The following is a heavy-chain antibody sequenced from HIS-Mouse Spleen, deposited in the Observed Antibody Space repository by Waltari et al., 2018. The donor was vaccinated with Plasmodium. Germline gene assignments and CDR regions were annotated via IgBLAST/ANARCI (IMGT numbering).Heavy chain of an antibody. CDR1: GYTFSSYG. Sequence: QVQLVQSGAEGKRPGASVKVSCKASGYTFSSYGISWVRQAPGQGREWMGWLSGSNGNTNYAQKVQGRVTMTTDTSTSTAYMELRSLRSDDTAVYYCARLLPWVHGHFDYWGQGTLVTVSS. CDR2: LSGSNGNT. CDR3: ARLLPWVHGHFDY. J-gene: IGHJ4*02. V-gene: IGHV1-18*01. D-gene: IGHD1-26*01.